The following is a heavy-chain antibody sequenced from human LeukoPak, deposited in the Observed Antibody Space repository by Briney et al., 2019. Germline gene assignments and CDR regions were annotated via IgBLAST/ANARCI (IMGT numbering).Heavy chain of an antibody. CDR1: GYTLTELS. J-gene: IGHJ6*02. D-gene: IGHD1-26*01. V-gene: IGHV1-24*01. Sequence: ASVKVSCKVSGYTLTELSMHWVRQAPGKGLEWMGGFDPEDGETIYAQKFQGRVTMTEDTSTDTAYMELSSPRSEDTGVYYCARGRSYLLSEDVWGQGTTVTVSS. CDR3: ARGRSYLLSEDV. CDR2: FDPEDGET.